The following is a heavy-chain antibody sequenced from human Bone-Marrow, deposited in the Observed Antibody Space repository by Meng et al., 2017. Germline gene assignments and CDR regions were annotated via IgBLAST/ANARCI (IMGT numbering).Heavy chain of an antibody. Sequence: VKVSCKASGGTFSSYTISWVRQAPGQGLEWMGRIIPILGIANYAQKFQGRVTITADKSTSTAYMELSSLRSEDTAVYYCARVQGIAAAGQYYFDYWGQGTLVTVSS. CDR2: IIPILGIA. CDR3: ARVQGIAAAGQYYFDY. V-gene: IGHV1-69*02. CDR1: GGTFSSYT. J-gene: IGHJ4*02. D-gene: IGHD6-13*01.